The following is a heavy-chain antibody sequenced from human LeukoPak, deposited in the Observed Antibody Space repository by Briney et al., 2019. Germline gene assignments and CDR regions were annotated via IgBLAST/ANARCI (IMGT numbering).Heavy chain of an antibody. Sequence: GGSLRLSCAASGFTFSSYAMHWVRQAPGKGLEWVAVISYDGSNKYYADSVKGRFTISRDNSKNTLYLQMNSLRAEDTAVYHCAREGRSGDYDYWGQGTLVTVSS. CDR3: AREGRSGDYDY. V-gene: IGHV3-30-3*01. D-gene: IGHD4-17*01. J-gene: IGHJ4*02. CDR1: GFTFSSYA. CDR2: ISYDGSNK.